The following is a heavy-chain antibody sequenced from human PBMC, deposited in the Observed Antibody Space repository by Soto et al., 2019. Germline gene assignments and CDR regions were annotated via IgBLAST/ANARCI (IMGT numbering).Heavy chain of an antibody. D-gene: IGHD6-19*01. J-gene: IGHJ4*02. CDR3: VRVGGGQWLATFDY. CDR2: ISAYNGNT. CDR1: GYTFSSYG. Sequence: ASVKVSCKASGYTFSSYGIGWVRQAPGQGLEWMGWISAYNGNTNYAQKLQGRVTMTTDTSTSTAYMELRSLRSDDTAVYYCVRVGGGQWLATFDYWGQGTLVTVSS. V-gene: IGHV1-18*01.